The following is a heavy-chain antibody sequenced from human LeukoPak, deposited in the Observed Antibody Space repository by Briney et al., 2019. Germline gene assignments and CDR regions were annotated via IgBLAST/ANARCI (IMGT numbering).Heavy chain of an antibody. V-gene: IGHV4-4*09. CDR2: IYGSGRT. J-gene: IGHJ4*02. CDR1: GISINSHY. CDR3: VVSPNQDFFDY. Sequence: SETLSLTCTVSGISINSHYLNWIRQPPGKGLERIGHIYGSGRTNYNPSLKSRVTMSVDTSKRQFSLNLKSLAAADTAVYYCVVSPNQDFFDYWGQGPLVTVSS.